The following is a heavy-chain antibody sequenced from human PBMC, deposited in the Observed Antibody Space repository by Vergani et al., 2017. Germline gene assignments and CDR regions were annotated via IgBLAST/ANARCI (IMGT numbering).Heavy chain of an antibody. J-gene: IGHJ4*02. V-gene: IGHV3-53*01. Sequence: EVQLVESGGGLIQPGGSLRLSCAASGFTVSSNYMSWVRQAPGKGLEWVSVIYSGGSTYYADSVKGRFTISRDNSKNTLYLQMNSLRAEDTAVYYCARDVSIAARPGLIDYWGQGTLVTVSS. D-gene: IGHD6-6*01. CDR1: GFTVSSNY. CDR2: IYSGGST. CDR3: ARDVSIAARPGLIDY.